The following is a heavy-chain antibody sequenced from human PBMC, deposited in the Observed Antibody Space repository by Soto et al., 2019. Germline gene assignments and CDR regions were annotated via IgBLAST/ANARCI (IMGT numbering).Heavy chain of an antibody. CDR3: ARGFGSGSYYPT. J-gene: IGHJ5*02. CDR1: GYSFTNYF. V-gene: IGHV1-46*01. D-gene: IGHD3-10*01. CDR2: INPNDGTT. Sequence: QVQLEQSGAEVKKPGASVKVSCTASGYSFTNYFMHWVRQAPGQGLEWLGIINPNDGTTSYAQKFQGRVTMTRDTSTNTVYMELSSLRSEDTAVYYCARGFGSGSYYPTWGQGTLVTVSS.